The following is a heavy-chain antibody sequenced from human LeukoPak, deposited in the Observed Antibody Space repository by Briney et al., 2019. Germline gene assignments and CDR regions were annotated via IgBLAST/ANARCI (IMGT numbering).Heavy chain of an antibody. J-gene: IGHJ5*02. CDR2: IYYSGST. V-gene: IGHV4-39*01. CDR1: GGSISSYYY. CDR3: ASILWFGASWFDP. Sequence: SETLSLTCTVSGGSISSYYYWGWIRQPPGKGLEWIGSIYYSGSTYYNPSLKSRVTISVDTSKNQFSLRLRSVTAADTAVYYCASILWFGASWFDPWGQGTLVTVSS. D-gene: IGHD3-10*01.